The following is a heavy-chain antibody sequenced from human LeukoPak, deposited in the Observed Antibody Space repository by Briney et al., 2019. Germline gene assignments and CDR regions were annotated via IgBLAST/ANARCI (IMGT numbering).Heavy chain of an antibody. V-gene: IGHV4-59*08. D-gene: IGHD3-22*01. CDR1: GGSISSYY. J-gene: IGHJ4*02. CDR2: IYYSGST. CDR3: ASRGSSGYYSD. Sequence: SETLSLTCTVSGGSISSYYWTWIRQPPGKGLEWLGYIYYSGSTNYNPSLKSRVTISLDTSKNQFSLKLSSVTAADTAVYYCASRGSSGYYSDWGQGTLVTVSS.